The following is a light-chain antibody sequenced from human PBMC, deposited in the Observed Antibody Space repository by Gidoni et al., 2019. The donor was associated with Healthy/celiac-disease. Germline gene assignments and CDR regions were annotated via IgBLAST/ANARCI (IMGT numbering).Light chain of an antibody. Sequence: QSALTQPRSVSKSPGQSVTISCTGTSSDVGGYNYVSWYQQHAGKAPKLMIYDVSKRPSGVPDRFSGSKSGNTASLTISGLQAEDEADYYCCSYAGSSWVFGGGTKLTVL. CDR3: CSYAGSSWV. CDR2: DVS. V-gene: IGLV2-11*01. J-gene: IGLJ3*02. CDR1: SSDVGGYNY.